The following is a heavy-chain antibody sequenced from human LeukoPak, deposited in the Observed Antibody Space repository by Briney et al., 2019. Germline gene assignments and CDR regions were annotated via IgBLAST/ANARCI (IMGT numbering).Heavy chain of an antibody. CDR3: AKGSLQGGFDF. CDR1: GDSVSSSGAA. V-gene: IGHV6-1*01. Sequence: SQTLSLTCAISGDSVSSSGAAWNWIRQSPSRGLEWLGAAYYRSKRYIDYAESLKNRITINPDTSMNQLSLQMNSMTPEDTAMFYCAKGSLQGGFDFWGQGTLVTVSS. J-gene: IGHJ4*02. CDR2: AYYRSKRYI. D-gene: IGHD2-15*01.